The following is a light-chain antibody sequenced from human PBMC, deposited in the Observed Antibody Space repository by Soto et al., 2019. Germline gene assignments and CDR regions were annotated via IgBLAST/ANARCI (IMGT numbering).Light chain of an antibody. CDR1: QSISRW. Sequence: DVQMTQSPSTLSASVGDRVTITCRASQSISRWLAWYQQKPGKAPKLLIYETSSLEDGVPSRFTGSGSGTEFSLTITSLQAEDFANYYCQQYKDYWTFGQGTKVDMK. CDR3: QQYKDYWT. J-gene: IGKJ1*01. CDR2: ETS. V-gene: IGKV1-5*03.